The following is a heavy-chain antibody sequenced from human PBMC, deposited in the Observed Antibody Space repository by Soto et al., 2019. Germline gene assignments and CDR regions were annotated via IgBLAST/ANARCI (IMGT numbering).Heavy chain of an antibody. D-gene: IGHD6-6*01. CDR3: ARTSIAALGGWFDH. CDR1: GGSISSHY. CDR2: IYSSGST. V-gene: IGHV4-4*07. Sequence: SETLSLTCTVSGGSISSHYWSWIRQPAGKGLEWIGRIYSSGSTNYNPSLRSRVTMSVDTSKNQFSLKLNSVTAADTAVYYCARTSIAALGGWFDHWGQGTLVTVSS. J-gene: IGHJ5*02.